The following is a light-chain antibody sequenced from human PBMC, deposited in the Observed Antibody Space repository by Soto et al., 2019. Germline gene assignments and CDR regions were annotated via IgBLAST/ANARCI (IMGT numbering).Light chain of an antibody. CDR1: QSIRSL. CDR2: KAS. J-gene: IGKJ5*01. Sequence: DIQMTQSPSTLSASVGDRVTITCRASQSIRSLLAWYRQKPGRAPTLLIYKASTLESGVPSRFSGSGSGTEFTLTISSLQPDDFATYYCQQYNSYPLTFGQGTRLEIK. V-gene: IGKV1-5*03. CDR3: QQYNSYPLT.